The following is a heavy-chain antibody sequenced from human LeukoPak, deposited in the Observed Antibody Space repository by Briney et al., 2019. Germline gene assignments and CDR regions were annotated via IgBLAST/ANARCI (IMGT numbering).Heavy chain of an antibody. J-gene: IGHJ4*02. CDR3: ARDKWLTTTHYFDY. Sequence: GGSLRLSCAASGFTFSSYAMSWVRQAPGKGLEWVSTITGSGGSTYYADPVKGRFTIPRDNSKNTLYLQMNSLRAEDTAVYYCARDKWLTTTHYFDYWGQGALVTVSS. CDR2: ITGSGGST. V-gene: IGHV3-23*01. CDR1: GFTFSSYA. D-gene: IGHD4-11*01.